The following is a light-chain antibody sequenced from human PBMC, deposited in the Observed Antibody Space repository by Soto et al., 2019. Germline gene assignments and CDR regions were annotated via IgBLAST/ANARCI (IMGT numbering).Light chain of an antibody. V-gene: IGKV1-12*01. CDR3: QQTLSFPPT. CDR1: QAIDSW. Sequence: DIHRTHSPSSVSASFGYRLTMTFRASQAIDSWLAWYQQKPGEAPKLLIFTGSLLHSGVPPRFSGSGSGTDFTLTISSPQPEDFATYYCQQTLSFPPTFGQGTKV. J-gene: IGKJ1*01. CDR2: TGS.